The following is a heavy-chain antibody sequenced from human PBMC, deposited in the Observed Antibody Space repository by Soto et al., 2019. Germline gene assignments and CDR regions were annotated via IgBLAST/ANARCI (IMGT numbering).Heavy chain of an antibody. CDR3: AAHLKTTVTAYWYFDL. V-gene: IGHV4-34*01. CDR2: INHSGIT. J-gene: IGHJ2*01. CDR1: GGSFSGYY. D-gene: IGHD4-17*01. Sequence: SETLSLTCAVYGGSFSGYYWTWIRQPPGKGLEWIGEINHSGITNFNPSLKSRVSISVDTSKKQFSLKLTSVTAADTAVYYCAAHLKTTVTAYWYFDLWGRGTLVTVSS.